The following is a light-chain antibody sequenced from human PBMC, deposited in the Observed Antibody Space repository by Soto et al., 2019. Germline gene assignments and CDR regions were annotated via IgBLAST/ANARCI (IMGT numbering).Light chain of an antibody. J-gene: IGKJ1*01. V-gene: IGKV1-5*01. CDR3: QHYGGLWT. CDR2: DAS. CDR1: QSITNR. Sequence: DIQMNQSPSTLSASVGDRVTITCRASQSITNRLAWHQQRPGKAPQVLIFDASNLESGVPSRFRGSGSGTEFSLTLTSLQPDDFATYYCQHYGGLWTFGQGTKV.